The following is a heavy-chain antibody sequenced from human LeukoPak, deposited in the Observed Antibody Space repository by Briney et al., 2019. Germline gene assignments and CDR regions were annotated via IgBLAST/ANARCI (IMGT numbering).Heavy chain of an antibody. CDR2: MNPNSGNT. CDR3: ARGSPRDIVVVVANDY. CDR1: GYTFTSYD. V-gene: IGHV1-8*01. D-gene: IGHD2-15*01. Sequence: ASVKVSCKASGYTFTSYDINWVRQAPGQGLEWMGWMNPNSGNTGYAQKFQGRVTMTRNTSISTAYMELSSLRSEDTAVYYCARGSPRDIVVVVANDYWGQGTLVTVSS. J-gene: IGHJ4*02.